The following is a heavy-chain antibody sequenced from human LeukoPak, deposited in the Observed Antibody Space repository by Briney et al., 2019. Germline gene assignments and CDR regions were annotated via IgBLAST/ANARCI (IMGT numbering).Heavy chain of an antibody. Sequence: PSGTLSLTCAVYGGSFSGYYWSWIRQPPGKGLEWIGEINHSGSTNYNPSLKSRVTISVDTSKNQFSLKLSSVTAADTAVYYCARASRRYCSSTSCYNWFDPWGQGTLVTVSS. J-gene: IGHJ5*02. CDR1: GGSFSGYY. V-gene: IGHV4-34*01. CDR2: INHSGST. D-gene: IGHD2-2*01. CDR3: ARASRRYCSSTSCYNWFDP.